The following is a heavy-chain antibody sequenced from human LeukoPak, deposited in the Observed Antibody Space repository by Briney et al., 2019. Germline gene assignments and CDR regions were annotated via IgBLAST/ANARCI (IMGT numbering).Heavy chain of an antibody. CDR3: ARDRLTPQIYYYYGMDV. J-gene: IGHJ6*02. CDR1: GGSISSYY. CDR2: IYYSGGT. Sequence: SETLSLTCTVSGGSISSYYWSWIRQPPGKGLEWIGYIYYSGGTNYNPSLKSRVTISVDTSKNQFSLKLSSVTAADTAVYYCARDRLTPQIYYYYGMDVWGQGTTVTVSS. V-gene: IGHV4-59*01. D-gene: IGHD2-15*01.